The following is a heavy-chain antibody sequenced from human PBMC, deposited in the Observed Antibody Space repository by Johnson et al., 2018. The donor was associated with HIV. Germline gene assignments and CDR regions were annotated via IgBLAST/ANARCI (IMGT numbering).Heavy chain of an antibody. CDR2: VRHDGTNK. Sequence: QVQLVESGGGVVQTGGSLRLSCKASGFSFSNYGMHWVRQAPGKGLECIAFVRHDGTNKYYMDSVKGRFTISRDNSMNILYLEMHDVRTEDTALYYCAKAFEYSSSSMAFDIWGRDNGHRLF. J-gene: IGHJ3*02. V-gene: IGHV3-30*02. CDR3: AKAFEYSSSSMAFDI. CDR1: GFSFSNYG. D-gene: IGHD6-6*01.